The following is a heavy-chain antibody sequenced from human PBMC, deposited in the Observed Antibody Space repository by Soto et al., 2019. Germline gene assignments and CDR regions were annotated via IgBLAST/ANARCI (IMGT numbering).Heavy chain of an antibody. Sequence: PGGSLRLSCAASGFTLSNAWVSWVRQAPGKGLEWVGRIKNKFEGATTDYAAPVKGRFTISRDDSKNMLYLQMSSLITDDTAVYYCAPDWNLDYWGQGTLVTVSS. CDR2: IKNKFEGATT. V-gene: IGHV3-15*01. D-gene: IGHD1-1*01. CDR1: GFTLSNAW. J-gene: IGHJ4*02. CDR3: APDWNLDY.